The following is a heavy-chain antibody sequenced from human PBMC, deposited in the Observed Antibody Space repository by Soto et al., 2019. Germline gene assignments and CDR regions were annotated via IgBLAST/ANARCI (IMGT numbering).Heavy chain of an antibody. CDR3: ARRDIMITGFDF. CDR2: IYYSGST. Sequence: PSETLSLTCSVSGGSISSSNYYWGWIRQPPGKGLEWIGSIYYSGSTYYNPSLKSRVTISVDTSKNQFSLKLSSVTAADMAVYYCARRDIMITGFDFWGQGTLVTVSS. D-gene: IGHD3-16*01. J-gene: IGHJ4*02. V-gene: IGHV4-39*01. CDR1: GGSISSSNYY.